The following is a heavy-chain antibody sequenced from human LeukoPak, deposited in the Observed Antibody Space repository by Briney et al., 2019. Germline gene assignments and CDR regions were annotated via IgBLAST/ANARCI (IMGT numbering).Heavy chain of an antibody. Sequence: GGSLRLSCAASGFPVSTNYMSWGRQAPGKGLERVSVFYSGGTIYYADSVKGRFPISRDRSQNTMALQMNSLRAEDTAVYYCARAPHNSGSGRYFDLWGRGALVTVSS. CDR2: FYSGGTI. J-gene: IGHJ2*01. D-gene: IGHD3-10*01. V-gene: IGHV3-66*01. CDR3: ARAPHNSGSGRYFDL. CDR1: GFPVSTNY.